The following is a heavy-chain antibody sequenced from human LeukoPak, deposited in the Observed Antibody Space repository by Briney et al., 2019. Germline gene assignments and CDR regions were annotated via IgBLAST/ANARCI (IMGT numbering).Heavy chain of an antibody. J-gene: IGHJ4*02. CDR2: IKEDGSEI. Sequence: GGSLRLSCAASGFTFNTDWMSWVRQAPGKGLEWVANIKEDGSEIYYVDSVKGRFTISRDNAKNSLYLQMNSLRAEDTAVYYCARGVYYFDYWGQGTPVTVSS. D-gene: IGHD2/OR15-2a*01. V-gene: IGHV3-7*03. CDR1: GFTFNTDW. CDR3: ARGVYYFDY.